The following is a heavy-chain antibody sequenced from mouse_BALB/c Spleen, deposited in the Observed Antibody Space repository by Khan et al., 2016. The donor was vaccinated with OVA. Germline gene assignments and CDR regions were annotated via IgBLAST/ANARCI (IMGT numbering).Heavy chain of an antibody. CDR3: ARDGSSPWFAY. V-gene: IGHV14-1*02. CDR1: GFNIKDYY. D-gene: IGHD2-3*01. J-gene: IGHJ3*01. Sequence: EVQLQQSGAELVRPGALVKLSCKASGFNIKDYYMHWVKQRPEQGLVWIGRIDPETGDTIYDPKFQGKASITSDTSSTTAYLQLSSLTSEDTAVYYCARDGSSPWFAYWGQGTLVTVSA. CDR2: IDPETGDT.